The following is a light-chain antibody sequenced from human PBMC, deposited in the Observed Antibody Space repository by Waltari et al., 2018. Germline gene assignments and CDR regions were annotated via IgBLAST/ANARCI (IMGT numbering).Light chain of an antibody. CDR2: GAS. CDR1: QSVSDN. CDR3: QHYNTWPGT. Sequence: EIGVTQFPATLSVSPGKRVTLSCRTSQSVSDNLAWYQQRPGQAPRLLIYGASTRATNVPARFGGSGSGIQFSLTISGLQSEDFAVYYCQHYNTWPGTFGQGTKVEIK. V-gene: IGKV3-15*01. J-gene: IGKJ1*01.